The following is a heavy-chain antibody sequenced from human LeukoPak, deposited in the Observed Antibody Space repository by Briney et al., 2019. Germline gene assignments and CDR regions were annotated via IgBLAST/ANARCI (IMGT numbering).Heavy chain of an antibody. D-gene: IGHD2-2*01. Sequence: ASVKVSCRASGYTFTSYGISWVRQAPGQGLEWMGWISAYNGNTNYAQKLQGRVTMTTDTSTSTAYMELRSLRSDDTAVYYCARDRGWRCSSTSCYGRYYYYGMDVWGQGTTVTVSS. V-gene: IGHV1-18*01. CDR1: GYTFTSYG. J-gene: IGHJ6*02. CDR2: ISAYNGNT. CDR3: ARDRGWRCSSTSCYGRYYYYGMDV.